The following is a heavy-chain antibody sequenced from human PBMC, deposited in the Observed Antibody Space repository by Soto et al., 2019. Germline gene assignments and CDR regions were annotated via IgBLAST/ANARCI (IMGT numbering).Heavy chain of an antibody. CDR2: IYYSGST. CDR3: ARPPTANLDAFDI. Sequence: SETLSLTCTVSGDSISSSSYYWGWIRQPPGKGLEWIGSIYYSGSTYYNPSLKSRVTISVDTSKNQFSLKLSSVTAADTAVYYCARPPTANLDAFDIWGQGTMVTVSS. CDR1: GDSISSSSYY. J-gene: IGHJ3*02. V-gene: IGHV4-39*01. D-gene: IGHD7-27*01.